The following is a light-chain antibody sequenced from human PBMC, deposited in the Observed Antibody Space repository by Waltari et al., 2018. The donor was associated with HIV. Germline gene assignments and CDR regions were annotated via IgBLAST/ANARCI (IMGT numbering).Light chain of an antibody. CDR3: SSYTSSSPL. CDR2: EVS. CDR1: SSDVGGSNY. Sequence: SALTQPPSASGSPGQSVTISCTGTSSDVGGSNYVSWYQHHPGRAPKLMIYEVSNRPSGVSNRFSGSKSGNTASLTISGLQAEDEADYYCSSYTSSSPLFGGGTKLTVL. J-gene: IGLJ2*01. V-gene: IGLV2-14*01.